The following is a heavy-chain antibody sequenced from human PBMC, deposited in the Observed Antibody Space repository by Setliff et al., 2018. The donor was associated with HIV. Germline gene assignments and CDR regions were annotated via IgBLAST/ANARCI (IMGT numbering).Heavy chain of an antibody. Sequence: PSETLSLTCAVYGGSFSGYYWNWIRQPPGRGLEWIGEINHSGSTNYNPSLKSRVAISVDTSKNQFSLKLSSVTAADTAVYYCARGTVVPYYLDYWGQGTLVTSPQ. D-gene: IGHD2-15*01. V-gene: IGHV4-34*01. CDR2: INHSGST. CDR3: ARGTVVPYYLDY. CDR1: GGSFSGYY. J-gene: IGHJ4*02.